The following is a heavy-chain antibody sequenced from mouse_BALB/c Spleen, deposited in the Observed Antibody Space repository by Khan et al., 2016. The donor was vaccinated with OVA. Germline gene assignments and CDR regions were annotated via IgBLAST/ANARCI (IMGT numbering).Heavy chain of an antibody. Sequence: EVMLVESGGGLVKPGGSLKVSCAASGFTFSNYAMSWVRQTPEKRLEWVASISSGDNTYYPDSVKGRFIISRDNGRNILYLQMSSLRSEDTAMYYCARDYWFGDWGQGTLVTVSA. V-gene: IGHV5-6-5*01. J-gene: IGHJ3*01. CDR1: GFTFSNYA. CDR2: ISSGDNT. CDR3: ARDYWFGD.